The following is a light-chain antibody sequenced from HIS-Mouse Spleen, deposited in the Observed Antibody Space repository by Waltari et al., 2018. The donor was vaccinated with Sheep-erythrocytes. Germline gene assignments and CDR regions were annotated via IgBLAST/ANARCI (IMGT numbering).Light chain of an antibody. Sequence: QSALTQPASVSGSPGQSITISCPGTSSDVGSSNLFSWYQQHPGKAPKLMIYEGSKRPSGVSNRFSGSKSGNTASLTISGLQAEDEADYYCCSYAGSSTYVVFGGGTKLTVL. V-gene: IGLV2-23*01. CDR3: CSYAGSSTYVV. CDR2: EGS. CDR1: SSDVGSSNL. J-gene: IGLJ2*01.